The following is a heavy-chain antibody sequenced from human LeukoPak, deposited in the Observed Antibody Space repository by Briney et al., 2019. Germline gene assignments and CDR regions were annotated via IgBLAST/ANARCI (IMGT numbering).Heavy chain of an antibody. CDR2: INHSGST. V-gene: IGHV4-34*01. J-gene: IGHJ5*02. D-gene: IGHD3-10*01. Sequence: SETLSLTCAVYGGSFSGYYWSWIRQPPGKGLEWIGEINHSGSTNYNPSLKSRVTISVDTSKNQFSLKLSSVTAADTAVYYCARLWNYYGSGSYNWFDPWGQGTLVTVSS. CDR3: ARLWNYYGSGSYNWFDP. CDR1: GGSFSGYY.